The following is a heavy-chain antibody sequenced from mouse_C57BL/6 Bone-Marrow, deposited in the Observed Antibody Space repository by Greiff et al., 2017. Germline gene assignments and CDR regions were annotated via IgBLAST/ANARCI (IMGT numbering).Heavy chain of an antibody. J-gene: IGHJ2*01. V-gene: IGHV7-3*01. D-gene: IGHD3-2*02. CDR3: ARSSSGYTLDY. CDR1: GFTFTDYY. CDR2: IRNKANGYTT. Sequence: EVMLVESGGGLVQPGGSLSLSCAASGFTFTDYYMSWVRQPPGKALEWLGFIRNKANGYTTEYSASVKGRFTISRDNSQSILYLQMNALRAEDSATYYCARSSSGYTLDYWGQGTTLTVSS.